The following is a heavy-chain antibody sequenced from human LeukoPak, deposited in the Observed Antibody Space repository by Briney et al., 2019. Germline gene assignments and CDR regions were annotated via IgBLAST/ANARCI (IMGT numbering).Heavy chain of an antibody. V-gene: IGHV5-51*01. CDR3: ARRRGLAVAGPSLPGYFDY. CDR2: IYPGDSDT. Sequence: GESLKISCKGSGYSFTGYWIGWVRQMPGKGLEWMGIIYPGDSDTRYSPSFQGQVTISADKSISTAYLQWSSLKASDTAMYYCARRRGLAVAGPSLPGYFDYWGQGTLVTVSS. D-gene: IGHD6-19*01. J-gene: IGHJ4*02. CDR1: GYSFTGYW.